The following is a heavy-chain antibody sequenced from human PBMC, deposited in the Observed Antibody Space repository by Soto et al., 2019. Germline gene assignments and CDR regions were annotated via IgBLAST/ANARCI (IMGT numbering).Heavy chain of an antibody. J-gene: IGHJ6*02. CDR1: GGSSGSSGCY. CDR2: IYYSGST. D-gene: IGHD6-13*01. V-gene: IGHV4-39*01. CDR3: ARQLLAAGKYVYYYGMDV. Sequence: PSETLSLRCSVSGGSSGSSGCYWGWIRKPPGKGLEWIGSIYYSGSTYYNPSLQSRVTISVDTSKNQFSLKLSSVTAADTTLYYCARQLLAAGKYVYYYGMDVWGQGTRVTVSS.